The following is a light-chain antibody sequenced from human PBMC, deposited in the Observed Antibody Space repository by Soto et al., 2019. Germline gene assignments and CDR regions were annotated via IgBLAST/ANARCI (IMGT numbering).Light chain of an antibody. Sequence: QSALTQPASVSGSPGQSITISCTGTSSDVGGYNYVSWYQQHPGKAPKLMIYEVSKRPSGVSNRISGTKSGNTASLTISGLQAEDEADYSCSSYPSSSSWVFGGGTKVPVL. CDR1: SSDVGGYNY. CDR3: SSYPSSSSWV. J-gene: IGLJ3*02. V-gene: IGLV2-14*01. CDR2: EVS.